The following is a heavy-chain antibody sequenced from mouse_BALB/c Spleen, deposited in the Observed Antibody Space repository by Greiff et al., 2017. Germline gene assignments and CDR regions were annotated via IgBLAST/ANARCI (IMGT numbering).Heavy chain of an antibody. CDR1: GFTFSSFG. CDR2: ISSGSSTI. J-gene: IGHJ2*01. Sequence: EVQLQQSGGGLVQPGGSRKLSCAASGFTFSSFGMHWVRQAPEKGLEWVAYISSGSSTIYYADTVKGRFTISRDNPKNTLFLQMTSLRSEDTAMYYCARYDGYYVGYWGQGTTLTVSS. D-gene: IGHD2-3*01. CDR3: ARYDGYYVGY. V-gene: IGHV5-17*02.